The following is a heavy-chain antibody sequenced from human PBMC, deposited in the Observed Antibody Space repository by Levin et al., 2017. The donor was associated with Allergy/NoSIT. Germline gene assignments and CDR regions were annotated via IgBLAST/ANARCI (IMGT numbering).Heavy chain of an antibody. CDR3: AKQRSTSWLLFDN. V-gene: IGHV3-30*18. Sequence: HAGGSLRLSCAASGFIFTTYGLHWVRQAPGKGLEWVAVISYDGRKIDYAESVKGRFTISRDNSKSTLHLQMNSLRAEDTAVYYCAKQRSTSWLLFDNWGQGTLVTVSS. CDR1: GFIFTTYG. D-gene: IGHD2-2*01. CDR2: ISYDGRKI. J-gene: IGHJ4*02.